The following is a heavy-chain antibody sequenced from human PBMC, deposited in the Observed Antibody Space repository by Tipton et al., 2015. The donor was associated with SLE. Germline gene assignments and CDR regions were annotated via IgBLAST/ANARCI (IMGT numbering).Heavy chain of an antibody. CDR2: IYHSGST. D-gene: IGHD6-6*01. V-gene: IGHV4-31*03. J-gene: IGHJ4*02. Sequence: TLSLTCTVSGGSISSGGYYWSWIRQHPGKGLEWIGYIYHSGSTYYNPSLKSRVTISVDTSKNQFSLKLSSVTAADTAVYYCAGGYSSSNLDYWGQGTLVTGSS. CDR1: GGSISSGGYY. CDR3: AGGYSSSNLDY.